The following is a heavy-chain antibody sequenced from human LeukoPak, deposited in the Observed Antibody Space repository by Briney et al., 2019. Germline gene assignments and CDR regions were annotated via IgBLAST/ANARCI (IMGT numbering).Heavy chain of an antibody. J-gene: IGHJ4*02. CDR3: ARLNCSGGSCYVFDY. D-gene: IGHD2-15*01. V-gene: IGHV5-51*01. CDR2: IYPGDSDT. CDR1: GYSFTSYW. Sequence: NLGESLKISCKGSGYSFTSYWIGWVRQMPGKGLEWTGIIYPGDSDTRYSPSFQGQVTISADKSISTAYLQWSSLKASDTAMYYCARLNCSGGSCYVFDYWGQGTLVTVSS.